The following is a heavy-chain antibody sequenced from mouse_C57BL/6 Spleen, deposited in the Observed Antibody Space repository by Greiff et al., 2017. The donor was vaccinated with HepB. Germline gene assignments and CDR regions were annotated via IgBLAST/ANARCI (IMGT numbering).Heavy chain of an antibody. Sequence: VQLQESGAELVKPGASVKLSCKASGYTFTSYWMHWVKQRPGRGLEWIGRIDPNSGGTKYNEKFKSKATLTVDKPSSTAYMQLSSLTSEDSAVYYCARGDYGNYGYAMDYWGQGTSVTVSS. CDR3: ARGDYGNYGYAMDY. J-gene: IGHJ4*01. V-gene: IGHV1-72*01. D-gene: IGHD2-1*01. CDR1: GYTFTSYW. CDR2: IDPNSGGT.